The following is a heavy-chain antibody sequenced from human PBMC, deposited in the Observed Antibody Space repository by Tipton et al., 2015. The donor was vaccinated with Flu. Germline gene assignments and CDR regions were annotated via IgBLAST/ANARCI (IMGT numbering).Heavy chain of an antibody. Sequence: SLRLSCAASGFIFSTYGMHWVRQAPGKGLEWVAVIWYDGSNKNYADSVKGRFTISRDNSKSTLYLQMNTLKTEDTAVYYCAKGPRWLLDYYFDYWGQGSLVTISS. CDR2: IWYDGSNK. J-gene: IGHJ4*02. CDR3: AKGPRWLLDYYFDY. D-gene: IGHD5-24*01. CDR1: GFIFSTYG. V-gene: IGHV3-33*06.